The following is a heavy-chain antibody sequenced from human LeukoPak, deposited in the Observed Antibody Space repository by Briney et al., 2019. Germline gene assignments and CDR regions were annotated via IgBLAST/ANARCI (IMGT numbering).Heavy chain of an antibody. Sequence: PGRSLRLSCAASGFTFISYGMHWVRQAPGKGLEWVAVIWYDGSNKYYADSVKGRFTISRDNSKNTLYLQMNSLRAEDTAVYYCAKASGWPNDYYYYYMDVWGKGTTVTVSS. J-gene: IGHJ6*03. CDR3: AKASGWPNDYYYYYMDV. D-gene: IGHD6-19*01. CDR1: GFTFISYG. V-gene: IGHV3-33*06. CDR2: IWYDGSNK.